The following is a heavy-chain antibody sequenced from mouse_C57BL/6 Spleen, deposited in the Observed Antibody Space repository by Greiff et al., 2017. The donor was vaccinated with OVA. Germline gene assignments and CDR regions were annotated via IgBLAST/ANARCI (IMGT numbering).Heavy chain of an antibody. Sequence: VQLKQSGPVLVKPGASVKMSCKASGYTFTDYYMNWVKQSHGKSLEWIGVINPYNGGTSYNQKFKGKATLTVDKSSSTAYMELNSLTSEDSAVYYCARRGLGPFDYWGQGTTLTVSS. J-gene: IGHJ2*01. CDR3: ARRGLGPFDY. CDR1: GYTFTDYY. D-gene: IGHD4-1*01. V-gene: IGHV1-19*01. CDR2: INPYNGGT.